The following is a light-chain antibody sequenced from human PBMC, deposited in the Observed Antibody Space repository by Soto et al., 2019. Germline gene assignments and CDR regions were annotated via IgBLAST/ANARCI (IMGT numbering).Light chain of an antibody. J-gene: IGLJ1*01. V-gene: IGLV2-14*01. CDR1: SSDVGGYNY. Sequence: QSALTQPASVSGSPGQAITISCTGTSSDVGGYNYVSWYQQHPGKAPQLMIYEVSNRPSGVYNRFSGSKSGNTASLTISGLQAEDDADYYYSSYTSTSTTYVFGTGTKLPVL. CDR3: SSYTSTSTTYV. CDR2: EVS.